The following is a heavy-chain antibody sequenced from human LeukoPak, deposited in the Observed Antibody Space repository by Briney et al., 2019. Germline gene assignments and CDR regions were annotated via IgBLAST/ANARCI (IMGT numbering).Heavy chain of an antibody. Sequence: GRSLRLSCAASGFTFSRYGMHWVRQAPGKGLEWVATISYDGSDKWYEDSVKGRFTISRDNSQNSLYLQMNSLRAGDTAVYYCAKDGLSGSAQRYYFDYWGQGTLVTVSS. D-gene: IGHD3-22*01. CDR2: ISYDGSDK. J-gene: IGHJ4*02. CDR1: GFTFSRYG. CDR3: AKDGLSGSAQRYYFDY. V-gene: IGHV3-30*18.